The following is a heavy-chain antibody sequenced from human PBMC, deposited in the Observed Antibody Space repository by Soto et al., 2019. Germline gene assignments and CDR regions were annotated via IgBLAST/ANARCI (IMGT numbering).Heavy chain of an antibody. D-gene: IGHD3-10*01. J-gene: IGHJ5*02. CDR1: GFTFSDYH. CDR3: ARLEIIGVNFFEH. CDR2: IDTSGHT. Sequence: EVQLVESGGGLVQPGGSLRLSCAAPGFTFSDYHMHWVRQAAGKGLEWVAAIDTSGHTFYLGSVRGRFTVSRDDPRSSFHLQMSNLRPEDTAVYYCARLEIIGVNFFEHWGRGVLVTVSS. V-gene: IGHV3-13*01.